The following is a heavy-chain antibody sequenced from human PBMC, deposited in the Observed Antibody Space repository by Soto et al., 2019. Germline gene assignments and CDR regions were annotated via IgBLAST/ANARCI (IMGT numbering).Heavy chain of an antibody. CDR2: IYPGDSDT. D-gene: IGHD6-25*01. CDR3: ARLRSSGWTPEWYYYGMDV. Sequence: GESLKISCKGSGYSFTTYWIGWVRQMPGKGLEWMGIIYPGDSDTRYSPSFQGQVTISADKSISTAYLQWSSLKASDTAMYYCARLRSSGWTPEWYYYGMDVWGQGTTVTVSS. J-gene: IGHJ6*02. CDR1: GYSFTTYW. V-gene: IGHV5-51*01.